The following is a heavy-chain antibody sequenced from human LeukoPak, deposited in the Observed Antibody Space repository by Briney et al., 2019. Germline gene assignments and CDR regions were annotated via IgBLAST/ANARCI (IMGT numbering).Heavy chain of an antibody. D-gene: IGHD3-10*01. CDR1: GGSISSYY. CDR3: ARGSRFGEFHTPFDY. CDR2: IYTSGST. Sequence: SETLSLTCTVSGGSISSYYWNWIRQPAGKGLEWIGRIYTSGSTNYNPSLKSRVTISVDRSKNQFSLKLSSVTAADTAVYYCARGSRFGEFHTPFDYWGQGTLVTVSS. V-gene: IGHV4-4*07. J-gene: IGHJ4*02.